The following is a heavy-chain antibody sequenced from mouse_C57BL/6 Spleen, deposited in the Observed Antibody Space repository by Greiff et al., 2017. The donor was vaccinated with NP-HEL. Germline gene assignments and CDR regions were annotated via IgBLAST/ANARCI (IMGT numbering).Heavy chain of an antibody. CDR3: AREVTGAMDY. D-gene: IGHD2-13*01. Sequence: VQLQQSGAELARPGASVKLSCKASGYTFTSYGISWVKQRTGQGLEWIGAIYTRSGNTYYNEKFKGKATLTADKSSSTAYMELRSLTSEDSAVYFCAREVTGAMDYWGQGTSVTVSS. V-gene: IGHV1-81*01. CDR2: IYTRSGNT. CDR1: GYTFTSYG. J-gene: IGHJ4*01.